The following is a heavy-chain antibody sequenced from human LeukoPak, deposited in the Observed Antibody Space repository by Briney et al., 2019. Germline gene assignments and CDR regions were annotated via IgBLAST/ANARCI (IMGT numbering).Heavy chain of an antibody. Sequence: GGSLRLSCAASGFTFSSYWMSWVRQAPGKGLEWVANIKQEGSEKYYVDSVKGRFTISRDNAKNSLYLQMNSLRAEDTAVYYCARRRYSSSWSFDYWGQGTLVTVSS. V-gene: IGHV3-7*01. CDR1: GFTFSSYW. CDR3: ARRRYSSSWSFDY. CDR2: IKQEGSEK. J-gene: IGHJ4*02. D-gene: IGHD6-13*01.